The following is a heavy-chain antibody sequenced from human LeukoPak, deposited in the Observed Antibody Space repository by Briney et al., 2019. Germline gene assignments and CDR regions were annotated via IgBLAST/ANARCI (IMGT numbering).Heavy chain of an antibody. V-gene: IGHV4-34*01. Sequence: SETLSLTCTVSGGSISSYYWSWIRQPPGKGLEWIGEIHHSGSTNYNPSLKSRVTISVDTSKNQFSLKLSSVTAADTAVYYCARGSIAAADWGQGTLVTVSS. J-gene: IGHJ4*02. CDR3: ARGSIAAAD. CDR1: GGSISSYY. D-gene: IGHD6-13*01. CDR2: IHHSGST.